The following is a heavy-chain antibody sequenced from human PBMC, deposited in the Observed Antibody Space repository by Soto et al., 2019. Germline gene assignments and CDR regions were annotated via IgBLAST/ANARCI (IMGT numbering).Heavy chain of an antibody. J-gene: IGHJ4*02. D-gene: IGHD5-12*01. Sequence: HPGGSLRLSCAASGFTFSSYSMNWVRQAPGKGLEWVSYISSSSSTIYYADSVKGRFTISRDNAKNSLYLQMNSLRAEDTAVYYCARGGGYSGYDGQFDYWGQGTLVTVS. CDR3: ARGGGYSGYDGQFDY. V-gene: IGHV3-48*01. CDR2: ISSSSSTI. CDR1: GFTFSSYS.